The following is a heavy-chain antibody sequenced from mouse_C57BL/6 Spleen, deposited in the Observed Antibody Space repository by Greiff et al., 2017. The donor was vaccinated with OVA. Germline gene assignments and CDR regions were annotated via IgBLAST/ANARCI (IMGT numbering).Heavy chain of an antibody. CDR3: ARVNCGSSYDAMDY. CDR1: GYSFTDYN. D-gene: IGHD1-1*01. Sequence: EVQLQQSGPELVKPGASVKISCKASGYSFTDYNMNWVKQSNGKSLEWIGVINPNYGTTSYNQKFKGKATLTVDQSSSTAYMQLNSLTSEDSAVYDCARVNCGSSYDAMDYWGQGTSVTVSA. V-gene: IGHV1-39*01. J-gene: IGHJ4*01. CDR2: INPNYGTT.